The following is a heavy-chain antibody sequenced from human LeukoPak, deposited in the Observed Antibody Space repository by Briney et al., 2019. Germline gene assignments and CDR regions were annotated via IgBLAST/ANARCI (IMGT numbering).Heavy chain of an antibody. CDR2: VRSQRDGGTT. CDR3: STVSGAGNKDFDY. J-gene: IGHJ4*02. Sequence: PGGSLRLSCAASGFTFSDIWMSWVRQAPGKGLEWVGRVRSQRDGGTTDYAAFVKVRFIISRDDSKDIVYLQMNSLTTEDTAVYSCSTVSGAGNKDFDYWGQGTLVSVSS. CDR1: GFTFSDIW. D-gene: IGHD3-10*01. V-gene: IGHV3-15*01.